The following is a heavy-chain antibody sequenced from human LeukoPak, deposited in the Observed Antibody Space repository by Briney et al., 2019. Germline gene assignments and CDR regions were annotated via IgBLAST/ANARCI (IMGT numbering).Heavy chain of an antibody. CDR3: ARVRYDFWSGYYTIYYFDY. CDR2: INPNSGGT. V-gene: IGHV1-2*02. D-gene: IGHD3-3*01. CDR1: GYTFTGYY. J-gene: IGHJ4*02. Sequence: ASVKVSCKASGYTFTGYYMHWVRQAPGQGLEWMGWINPNSGGTNYAQKFQGRVTMTRDTSISTAYMELSRLRSDDTAVYYCARVRYDFWSGYYTIYYFDYWGQGTLVTVSS.